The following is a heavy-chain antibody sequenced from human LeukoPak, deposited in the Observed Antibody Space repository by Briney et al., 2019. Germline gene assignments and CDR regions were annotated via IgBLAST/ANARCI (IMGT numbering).Heavy chain of an antibody. CDR1: GYTFTSYD. Sequence: ASVKVSRKASGYTFTSYDINWVRQATGQGLEWMGWMNPNSGNTGYAQKFQGRVTVTRNTSISTAYMELSSLRSEDTAVYYCARGWVAVAGTGCAFDIWGQGTMVTVSS. V-gene: IGHV1-8*01. CDR3: ARGWVAVAGTGCAFDI. CDR2: MNPNSGNT. D-gene: IGHD6-19*01. J-gene: IGHJ3*02.